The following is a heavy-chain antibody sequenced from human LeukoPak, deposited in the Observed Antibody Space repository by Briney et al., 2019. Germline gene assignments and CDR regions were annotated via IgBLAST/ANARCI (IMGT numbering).Heavy chain of an antibody. V-gene: IGHV1-69*13. CDR1: GGTFSSYA. CDR3: ARVAGGRYCSSTSCYMRGWFDP. Sequence: ASVKVSCKASGGTFSSYAISWVRQAPGQGLEWMGGIIPMFGTANYAQKFQGRVTITADEFTSTAYMELSSLRSEDTAVYYCARVAGGRYCSSTSCYMRGWFDPWGQGTLVTVSS. J-gene: IGHJ5*02. CDR2: IIPMFGTA. D-gene: IGHD2-2*02.